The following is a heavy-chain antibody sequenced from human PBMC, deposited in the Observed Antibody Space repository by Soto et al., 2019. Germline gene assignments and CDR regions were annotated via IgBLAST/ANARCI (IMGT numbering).Heavy chain of an antibody. CDR1: GYTFTSYG. V-gene: IGHV1-18*01. D-gene: IGHD6-6*01. J-gene: IGHJ6*02. CDR2: ISAYNGNT. CDR3: ARGISRVAALYGMDV. Sequence: ASVKVSCKASGYTFTSYGISWVRQAPGQGLEWMGWISAYNGNTNYAQKLQGRVTMTTDKSTSTAYMELRSLRSDDTAVYYCARGISRVAALYGMDVWGQGTTVTVSS.